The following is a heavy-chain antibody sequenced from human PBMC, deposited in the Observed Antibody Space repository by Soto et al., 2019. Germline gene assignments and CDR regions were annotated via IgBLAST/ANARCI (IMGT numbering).Heavy chain of an antibody. J-gene: IGHJ3*02. CDR3: ARDEARPEIYGDYEVAAFDI. CDR2: IWYDGSNK. CDR1: GFTFSSYG. Sequence: GGSLRLSCAASGFTFSSYGMHWVRQAPGKGLEWVAVIWYDGSNKYYADSVKGRFTISRDNSKNTLYLQMNSLRAEDTAVYYCARDEARPEIYGDYEVAAFDIWGQGTMVTVSS. V-gene: IGHV3-33*01. D-gene: IGHD4-17*01.